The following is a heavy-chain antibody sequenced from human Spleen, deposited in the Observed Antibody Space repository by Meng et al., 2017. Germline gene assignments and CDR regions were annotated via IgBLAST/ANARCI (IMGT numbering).Heavy chain of an antibody. D-gene: IGHD1-7*01. CDR1: GFTFSSYA. V-gene: IGHV3-23*01. J-gene: IGHJ4*02. CDR2: ISGSGGST. CDR3: AKDVNFHESSSGGDY. Sequence: GESLKISCAASGFTFSSYAMSWVRQAPGKGLEWVSAISGSGGSTYYADSVKGRFTISRDNYKNTLYLQMNSLRAEDTAVYYCAKDVNFHESSSGGDYWGQGTLVTVSS.